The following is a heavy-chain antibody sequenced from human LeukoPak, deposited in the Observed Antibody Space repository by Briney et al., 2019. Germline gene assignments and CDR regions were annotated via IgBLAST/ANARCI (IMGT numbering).Heavy chain of an antibody. CDR1: GGSISSSSYY. CDR3: TRVLASGLSDY. CDR2: IYTSGST. V-gene: IGHV4-39*07. Sequence: SETLSLTCTVSGGSISSSSYYWGWLRQPPGKGLEWIGRIYTSGSTNYNPSLKSRVIISVDMSKNQFSLKLSSVTAADTAVYYCTRVLASGLSDYWGQGTLVTVSS. J-gene: IGHJ4*02. D-gene: IGHD3-10*01.